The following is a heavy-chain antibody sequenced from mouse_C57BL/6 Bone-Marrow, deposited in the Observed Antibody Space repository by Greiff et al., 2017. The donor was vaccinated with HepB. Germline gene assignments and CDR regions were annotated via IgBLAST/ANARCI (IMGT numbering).Heavy chain of an antibody. CDR1: GFSFNTYA. D-gene: IGHD2-1*01. V-gene: IGHV10-1*01. Sequence: DVKLVESGGGLVQPKGSLKLSCAASGFSFNTYAMNWVRQAPGKGLEWVARIRSKSNNYATYYADSVKDRFTISRDDSESMLYLQMNNLKTEDTAMYYCVRQLYPYWGQGTLVTVSA. J-gene: IGHJ3*01. CDR2: IRSKSNNYAT. CDR3: VRQLYPY.